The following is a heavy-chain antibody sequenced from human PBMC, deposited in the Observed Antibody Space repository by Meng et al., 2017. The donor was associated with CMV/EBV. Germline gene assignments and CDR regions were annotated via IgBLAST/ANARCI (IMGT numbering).Heavy chain of an antibody. CDR3: AKDLALWFGELLYAYGMDV. CDR1: GFTFSSYG. CDR2: IRYDGSNK. V-gene: IGHV3-30*02. D-gene: IGHD3-10*01. Sequence: GGSLRLSCAASGFTFSSYGMHWVRQAPGKGMEGVAFIRYDGSNKYYADSVKGRFTISRDNSKNKLYLQMNSLRAEDTAVYYCAKDLALWFGELLYAYGMDVWGQGTTVTVSS. J-gene: IGHJ6*02.